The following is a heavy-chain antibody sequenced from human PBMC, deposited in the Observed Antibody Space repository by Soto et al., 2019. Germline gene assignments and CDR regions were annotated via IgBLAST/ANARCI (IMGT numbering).Heavy chain of an antibody. D-gene: IGHD2-2*01. Sequence: SETLSLTCTVSGASISSYYWSWIRQPPGKGLQWLGYIHYSGTTNYNPSLKSRVTVSVDTSKNQFSLKLNSVTAADTAVYYCARGRSSFDYWGQGTLVTVSS. CDR2: IHYSGTT. CDR1: GASISSYY. V-gene: IGHV4-59*01. J-gene: IGHJ4*02. CDR3: ARGRSSFDY.